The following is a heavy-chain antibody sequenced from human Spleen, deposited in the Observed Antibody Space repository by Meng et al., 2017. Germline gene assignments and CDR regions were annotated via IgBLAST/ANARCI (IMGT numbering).Heavy chain of an antibody. CDR1: GGSFSGYY. CDR3: ARGRGLGYYGH. D-gene: IGHD3-10*01. J-gene: IGHJ4*02. V-gene: IGHV4-34*01. CDR2: INHSGST. Sequence: QVQLQQWGAGLLNPSETLSLTFAVYGGSFSGYYWNWIRQPPGKGLEWIWEINHSGSTNYNPSLKSRVTISVETSKNQFSLKLSSVTAADTAVYYCARGRGLGYYGHWGQGTLVTVSS.